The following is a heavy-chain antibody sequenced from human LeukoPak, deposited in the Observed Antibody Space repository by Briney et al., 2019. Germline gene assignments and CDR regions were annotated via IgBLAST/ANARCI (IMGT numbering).Heavy chain of an antibody. Sequence: PGGSLRLSCAASRFTFSSYAMHWVSQARGKGLEWVAVISYDGSNKYYADSVKGRFTISRDNSKNTLYLQMNSLRAEDTAVYYCARDGGLPTIAAAGNLDYWGQGTQVTVSS. CDR1: RFTFSSYA. CDR2: ISYDGSNK. V-gene: IGHV3-30-3*01. CDR3: ARDGGLPTIAAAGNLDY. D-gene: IGHD6-13*01. J-gene: IGHJ4*02.